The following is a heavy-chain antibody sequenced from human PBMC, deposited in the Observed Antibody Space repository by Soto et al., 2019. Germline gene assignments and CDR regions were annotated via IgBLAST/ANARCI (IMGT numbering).Heavy chain of an antibody. D-gene: IGHD4-17*01. V-gene: IGHV3-33*01. CDR3: ARGGGTVTSDY. Sequence: QMQLVESGGGVVQPGGSLRLSCAASGFTFGAYGMHWVRQAPGKGLEWVAMIYYDGSNKYYADSMKGRFTISRENSKNTLFLQMNSLRAEDTAVYYCARGGGTVTSDYWGQVTLVNVSS. J-gene: IGHJ4*02. CDR1: GFTFGAYG. CDR2: IYYDGSNK.